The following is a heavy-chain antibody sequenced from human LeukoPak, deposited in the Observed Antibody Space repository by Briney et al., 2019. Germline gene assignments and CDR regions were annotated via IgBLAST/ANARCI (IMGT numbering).Heavy chain of an antibody. Sequence: SETLSLTCTVSGGSITSYYWSWIRQPPGKGLEWIGYIYYSRSTNHNPSLKSRVTISVDTSKNQVSLKLSSVTAADTAVYFCARLNYANWFDPWGQGTLVTVSS. V-gene: IGHV4-59*01. CDR3: ARLNYANWFDP. D-gene: IGHD2-2*01. J-gene: IGHJ5*02. CDR1: GGSITSYY. CDR2: IYYSRST.